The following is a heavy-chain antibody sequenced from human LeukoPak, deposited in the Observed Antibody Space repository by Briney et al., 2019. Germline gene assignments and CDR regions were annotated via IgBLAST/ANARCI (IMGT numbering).Heavy chain of an antibody. Sequence: SVKVSCKASGGTFSSYAISWVRQAPGQGLEWMGGIMPSFGTANYAQKFQGRVTITTDESTSTAYMELSSLRSEDTAVYYCARLDSSGWYGGDYWGQGTLVTVSS. D-gene: IGHD6-19*01. V-gene: IGHV1-69*05. CDR1: GGTFSSYA. J-gene: IGHJ4*02. CDR3: ARLDSSGWYGGDY. CDR2: IMPSFGTA.